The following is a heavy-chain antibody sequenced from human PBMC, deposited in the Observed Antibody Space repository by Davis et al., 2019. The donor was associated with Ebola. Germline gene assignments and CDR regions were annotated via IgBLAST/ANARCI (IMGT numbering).Heavy chain of an antibody. Sequence: MPSETLSLTCAVHGGSFRGYYWSWIRQPPGKGREWMGEINHSGSTNYNPSLKSRVTTSVDTSKNQFSLKLSCVTAADTAVYYCARVSLWFRELSSWFDPWGKGTLVTVSS. D-gene: IGHD3-10*01. CDR3: ARVSLWFRELSSWFDP. V-gene: IGHV4-34*01. J-gene: IGHJ5*02. CDR1: GGSFRGYY. CDR2: INHSGST.